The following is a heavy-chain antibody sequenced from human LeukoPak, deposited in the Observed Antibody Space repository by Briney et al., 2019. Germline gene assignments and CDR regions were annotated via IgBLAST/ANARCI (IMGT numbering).Heavy chain of an antibody. V-gene: IGHV4-38-2*02. CDR2: IYHSGST. CDR3: ARGRYSVYDSYAQVDY. Sequence: PSETLSLTCTVSGYSISSGYYWGWIRQPPEKGLEWIGSIYHSGSTYYNPSLKSRVTISVDTSKNQFSLKLSSVTAADTAVYYCARGRYSVYDSYAQVDYWGQGTLVTVSS. J-gene: IGHJ4*02. D-gene: IGHD5/OR15-5a*01. CDR1: GYSISSGYY.